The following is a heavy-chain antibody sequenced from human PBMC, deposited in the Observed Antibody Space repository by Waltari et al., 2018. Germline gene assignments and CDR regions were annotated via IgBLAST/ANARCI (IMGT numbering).Heavy chain of an antibody. CDR2: INPNSGGT. CDR1: GYTFTGYY. J-gene: IGHJ3*02. Sequence: QVQLVQSGAEVKKPGASVKVSCKASGYTFTGYYMHWVRRAPGQGLEWMGRINPNSGGTNYAQKFQGRVTMTRDTSISTAYMELSRLRSDDTAVYYCARNGSFSGATSPKAFDIWGQGTMVTVSS. CDR3: ARNGSFSGATSPKAFDI. D-gene: IGHD1-26*01. V-gene: IGHV1-2*06.